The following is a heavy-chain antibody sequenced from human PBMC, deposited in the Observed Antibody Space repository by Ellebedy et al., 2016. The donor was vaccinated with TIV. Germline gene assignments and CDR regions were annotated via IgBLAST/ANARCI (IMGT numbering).Heavy chain of an antibody. Sequence: GESLKISCAASGFTFSLNWMSWVRQAPGTGLEWVTNIKEDGSEEYYVDSVKGRFTISRDNAKNSLYLQMNSLRAEDTAVYYCVRDLHWSYFDWGQGTLVTVSS. J-gene: IGHJ4*02. CDR3: VRDLHWSYFD. V-gene: IGHV3-7*03. CDR1: GFTFSLNW. CDR2: IKEDGSEE. D-gene: IGHD1-26*01.